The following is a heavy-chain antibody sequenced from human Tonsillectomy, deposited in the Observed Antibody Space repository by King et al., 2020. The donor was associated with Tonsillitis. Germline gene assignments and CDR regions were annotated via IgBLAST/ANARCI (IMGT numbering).Heavy chain of an antibody. CDR1: GFTFSTYG. D-gene: IGHD3-22*01. CDR2: ISYDGSNK. J-gene: IGHJ4*02. CDR3: AKDLYYYDSSGYLDY. V-gene: IGHV3-30*18. Sequence: VQLVESGGGVVQPGGSLRLSFAASGFTFSTYGMHWVRQAPGKGREWVAVISYDGSNKYYADSVKGRFTISRDNSKNTLYVQMNSLRAEDTAVYYCAKDLYYYDSSGYLDYWGQGTLVTVSS.